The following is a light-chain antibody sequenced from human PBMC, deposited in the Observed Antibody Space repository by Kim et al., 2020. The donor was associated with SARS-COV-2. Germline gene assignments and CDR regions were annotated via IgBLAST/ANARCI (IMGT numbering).Light chain of an antibody. CDR2: GAS. CDR3: QQYNNWPGMYT. CDR1: QSVNSN. V-gene: IGKV3-15*01. J-gene: IGKJ2*01. Sequence: EIVMTQSPATLSVSPGERATLSCRASQSVNSNLAWYQQKPGQAPRLLIYGASTRATGIPARFSGSGSGTEFTLTISSLQSEDFAVYSCQQYNNWPGMYTFGQGTKLEI.